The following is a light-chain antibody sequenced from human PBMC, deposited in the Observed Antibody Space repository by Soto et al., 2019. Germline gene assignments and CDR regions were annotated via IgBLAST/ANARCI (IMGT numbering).Light chain of an antibody. Sequence: QSALTQPASVSGSPGQSITISCTGSSSDVGIYNYVSWYQQHPGKAPKLMIYEVSNRPSGISNRFSGSKSGNTASLTISGPQAEDEAAYYCSSYTINSTLLYVFGTGTKVTVL. J-gene: IGLJ1*01. CDR1: SSDVGIYNY. CDR3: SSYTINSTLLYV. CDR2: EVS. V-gene: IGLV2-14*01.